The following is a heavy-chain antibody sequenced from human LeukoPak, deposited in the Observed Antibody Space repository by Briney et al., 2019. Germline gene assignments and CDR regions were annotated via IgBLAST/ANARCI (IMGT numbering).Heavy chain of an antibody. V-gene: IGHV4-59*08. J-gene: IGHJ5*02. CDR3: ARHGIWFGDTNRWFDP. CDR1: GGSISSYY. D-gene: IGHD3-10*01. CDR2: IYYSGST. Sequence: RPSETLSLTCTVSGGSISSYYWSWIRQPPGKGLEWIGYIYYSGSTNYNPSLTSRVTISVDTSKNQFSLRLTSVTAADTAVYFCARHGIWFGDTNRWFDPWGQRTLVTV.